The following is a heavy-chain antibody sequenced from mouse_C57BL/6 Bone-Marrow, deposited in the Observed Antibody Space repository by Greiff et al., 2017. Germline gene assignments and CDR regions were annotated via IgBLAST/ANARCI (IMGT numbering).Heavy chain of an antibody. CDR2: IYPGDGDT. CDR3: ARSDYYGSSLWYFDV. J-gene: IGHJ1*03. Sequence: VQLQQSGPELVKPGASVKISCKASGYAFSSSWMNWVKQRPGQGLEWIGRIYPGDGDTNYNGKFKGKATLTADTSSSTAYMQLSSLTSEDSAVYFCARSDYYGSSLWYFDVWGTGTTVAVSA. D-gene: IGHD1-1*01. V-gene: IGHV1-82*01. CDR1: GYAFSSSW.